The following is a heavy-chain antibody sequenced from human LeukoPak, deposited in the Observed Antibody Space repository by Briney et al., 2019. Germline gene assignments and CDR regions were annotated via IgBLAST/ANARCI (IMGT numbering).Heavy chain of an antibody. V-gene: IGHV3-33*01. CDR3: ARDGGVYGGDSYYYYYYGMDV. J-gene: IGHJ6*02. D-gene: IGHD4-23*01. CDR2: IWYDGSNK. CDR1: GFTFSSYG. Sequence: GGSLRLSCAASGFTFSSYGMHWVRRAPGKGLEWVAVIWYDGSNKYYADSVKGRFTISRDNSKNTLYLQMNSLRAEDTAVYYCARDGGVYGGDSYYYYYYGMDVWGQGTTVTVSS.